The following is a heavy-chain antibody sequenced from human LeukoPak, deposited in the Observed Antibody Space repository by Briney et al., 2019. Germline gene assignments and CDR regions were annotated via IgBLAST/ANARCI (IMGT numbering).Heavy chain of an antibody. V-gene: IGHV4-34*01. J-gene: IGHJ4*02. CDR1: GGSFSGYY. Sequence: PSETLSLTCAVYGGSFSGYYWSWIRQPPGKGLEWIGEINHSGSTNYNPSLKSRVTMSVDTSKNQFSLKLSSVTAADTAVYYCARRPGGYDSSGYFDYWGQGTLVTVSS. CDR2: INHSGST. D-gene: IGHD3-22*01. CDR3: ARRPGGYDSSGYFDY.